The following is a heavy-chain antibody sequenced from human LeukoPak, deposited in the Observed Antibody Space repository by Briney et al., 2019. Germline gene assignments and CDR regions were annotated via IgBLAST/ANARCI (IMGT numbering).Heavy chain of an antibody. CDR2: MSSGGSTI. D-gene: IGHD2-21*01. CDR3: GRIAINADNGMDV. Sequence: GGSLRLSCAASRFTFSDYYMSWVRQAPGKGLAWVSYMSSGGSTISYADSVKGRFTISRDNAENSLYQQMNSLRVEDTAVYYCGRIAINADNGMDVWGQGTTVTVSS. V-gene: IGHV3-11*01. J-gene: IGHJ6*02. CDR1: RFTFSDYY.